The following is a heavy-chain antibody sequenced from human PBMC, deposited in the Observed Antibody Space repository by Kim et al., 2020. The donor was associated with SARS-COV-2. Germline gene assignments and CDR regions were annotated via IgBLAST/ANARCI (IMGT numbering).Heavy chain of an antibody. J-gene: IGHJ4*02. D-gene: IGHD2-2*01. Sequence: YDTDSGKCRFTVSRDSSKNALFLQMNSLRAEDTATYYCARRSSSNWSHDYWGQGTLVTVSS. CDR3: ARRSSSNWSHDY. V-gene: IGHV3-53*01.